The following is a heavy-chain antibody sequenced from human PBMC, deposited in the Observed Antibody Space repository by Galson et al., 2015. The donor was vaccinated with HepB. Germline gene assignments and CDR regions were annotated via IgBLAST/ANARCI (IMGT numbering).Heavy chain of an antibody. CDR1: GGSISSGGYS. Sequence: TLSLTCTVSGGSISSGGYSWSWIRQPPGKGLEWIGYIYHSGSTYYNPSLKSRVTISVDRSKNQFSLKLSSVTAADTAVYYCAKLPLDYYYYMDVWGKGTTVTVSS. CDR2: IYHSGST. J-gene: IGHJ6*03. CDR3: AKLPLDYYYYMDV. D-gene: IGHD1-7*01. V-gene: IGHV4-30-2*01.